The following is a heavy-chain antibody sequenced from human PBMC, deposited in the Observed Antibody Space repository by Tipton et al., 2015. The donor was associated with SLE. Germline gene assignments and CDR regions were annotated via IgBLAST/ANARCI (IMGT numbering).Heavy chain of an antibody. CDR3: ARDFAEWGYTYGYHDY. CDR1: GFIFSSYG. J-gene: IGHJ4*02. V-gene: IGHV3-33*01. Sequence: SLRLSCAASGFIFSSYGMHWVRQAPGKGLEWVAVIWYDGSNKYYADSVKGRFTISRDNSKNTLYLQMNSLRAEGTAVYYCARDFAEWGYTYGYHDYWGQGTLVTVSS. D-gene: IGHD5-18*01. CDR2: IWYDGSNK.